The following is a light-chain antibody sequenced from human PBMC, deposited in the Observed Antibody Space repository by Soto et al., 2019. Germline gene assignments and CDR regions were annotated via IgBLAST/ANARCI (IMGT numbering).Light chain of an antibody. Sequence: EIVLTQSPATLSLSPGERATLSCRASQSVSSYLAWYQQQPGQAPRLHIYDASNRATGIPARCSGSGSGTDFTLTISSLEPEEFAVYYCQQRSNWLTFGGGTKVEIK. CDR3: QQRSNWLT. J-gene: IGKJ4*01. CDR2: DAS. V-gene: IGKV3-11*01. CDR1: QSVSSY.